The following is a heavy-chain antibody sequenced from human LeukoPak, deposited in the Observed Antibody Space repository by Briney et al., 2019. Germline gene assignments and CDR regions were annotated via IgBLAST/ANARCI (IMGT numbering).Heavy chain of an antibody. CDR1: GFSFNSYP. Sequence: GGSLRLSCAASGFSFNSYPMHWVRQAPGKGLEWVAVISNDGNNKYYADSVKGRFTISRDNSNNTLSLQMNALRVADTAVYYCARPDDSESFYRANHYWGRGTLVTVS. CDR2: ISNDGNNK. V-gene: IGHV3-30*04. CDR3: ARPDDSESFYRANHY. D-gene: IGHD3-10*01. J-gene: IGHJ4*02.